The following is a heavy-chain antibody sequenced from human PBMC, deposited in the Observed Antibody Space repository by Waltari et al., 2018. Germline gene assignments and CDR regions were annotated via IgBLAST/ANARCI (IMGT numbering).Heavy chain of an antibody. Sequence: QVQLQQWGAGLLKPSETLSLTCAVYGGSFSGYYWSWLRQPPGKGLEWIGEINHSGSTNYNPSLKSRVTISVDTSKNQFSLKLSSVTAADTAVYYCARGRGYNWNYDYYYMDVWGKGTTVTVSS. J-gene: IGHJ6*03. CDR3: ARGRGYNWNYDYYYMDV. V-gene: IGHV4-34*01. CDR1: GGSFSGYY. D-gene: IGHD1-20*01. CDR2: INHSGST.